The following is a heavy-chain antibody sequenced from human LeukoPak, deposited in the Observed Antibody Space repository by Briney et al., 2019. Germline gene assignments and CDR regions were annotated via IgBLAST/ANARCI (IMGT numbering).Heavy chain of an antibody. CDR3: ARDRSISCLDF. V-gene: IGHV3-48*04. J-gene: IGHJ4*02. CDR1: GFTFSSYT. Sequence: GGSLRLSCAASGFTFSSYTMNWVRQAQGKGLEWVSYISSTSGSIYYADSVKGRFTISRDNAKNSLYLQMNSLRAEDTAVYYCARDRSISCLDFWGQGTLVTVSS. D-gene: IGHD3-3*02. CDR2: ISSTSGSI.